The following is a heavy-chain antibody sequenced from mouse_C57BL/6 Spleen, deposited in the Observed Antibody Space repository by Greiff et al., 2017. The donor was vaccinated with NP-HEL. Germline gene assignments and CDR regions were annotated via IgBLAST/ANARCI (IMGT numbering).Heavy chain of an antibody. CDR3: ARSGGRIGDY. D-gene: IGHD3-1*01. Sequence: VQLLQSGAELVRPGTSVKVSCKASGYAFTNYLIEWVKQRPGQGLEWIGVINPGSGGTNYNEKFKGKATLTADKSSSTAYMQLSSLTSEDSAVYFCARSGGRIGDYWGQGTTLTVSS. V-gene: IGHV1-54*01. CDR2: INPGSGGT. J-gene: IGHJ2*01. CDR1: GYAFTNYL.